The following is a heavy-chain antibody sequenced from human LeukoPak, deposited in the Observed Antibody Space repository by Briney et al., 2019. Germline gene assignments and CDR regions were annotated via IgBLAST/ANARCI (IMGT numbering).Heavy chain of an antibody. CDR3: ARGWGAARLYFDY. CDR2: IYYSGST. CDR1: GGSISSHY. J-gene: IGHJ4*02. V-gene: IGHV4-59*11. Sequence: SETLSLTCTVSGGSISSHYWSWIRQPPGKGLEWIGYIYYSGSTNYNPSLKSRVTISVDTSKNQFSLKLNSVTAADTAVYYCARGWGAARLYFDYWGQGTLVTVSS. D-gene: IGHD6-6*01.